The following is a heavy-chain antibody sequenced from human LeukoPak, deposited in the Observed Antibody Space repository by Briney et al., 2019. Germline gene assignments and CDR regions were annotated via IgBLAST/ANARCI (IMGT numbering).Heavy chain of an antibody. CDR3: ARDHSWLQNLPDY. V-gene: IGHV3-30-3*01. J-gene: IGHJ4*02. Sequence: PGGSLRLSCAASGFTFSSYAMHWVRQAPGKGLEWVAVISYDGSNKYYADSVKGRFTISRDNSKNTLYLQMNSLRAEDTAVYYCARDHSWLQNLPDYWGQGTLVTVSS. CDR2: ISYDGSNK. CDR1: GFTFSSYA. D-gene: IGHD3-9*01.